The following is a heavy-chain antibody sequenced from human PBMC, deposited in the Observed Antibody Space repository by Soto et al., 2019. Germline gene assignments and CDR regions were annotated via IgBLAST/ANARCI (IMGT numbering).Heavy chain of an antibody. CDR1: GYTFTSYY. Sequence: QVQLVQSGAEVKKPGASVKASCKASGYTFTSYYMHWVRQAPGQGLEWMGIINPSGGSTSYAQKCQGRVTMTRDTSTSTVYMELSSLRSEDTAVYYCARDLGDDDFDYWGQGTLVTVSS. J-gene: IGHJ4*02. CDR2: INPSGGST. CDR3: ARDLGDDDFDY. D-gene: IGHD2-21*02. V-gene: IGHV1-46*03.